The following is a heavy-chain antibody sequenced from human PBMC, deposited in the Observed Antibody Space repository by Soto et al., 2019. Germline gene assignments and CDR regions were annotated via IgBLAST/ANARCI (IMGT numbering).Heavy chain of an antibody. CDR1: GFTFSRYG. V-gene: IGHV3-30*03. Sequence: QVQLVESGGGVVQPERSLRLSCAASGFTFSRYGMHWVRQTPGKGLEWVAVISDNGSDKYYGDSVKGRFTISRDNSKNTLDLQMNSLRAEDTAVYFCARDPVGQTYPVVYDYWGQGTLVTVSS. D-gene: IGHD6-6*01. CDR3: ARDPVGQTYPVVYDY. CDR2: ISDNGSDK. J-gene: IGHJ4*02.